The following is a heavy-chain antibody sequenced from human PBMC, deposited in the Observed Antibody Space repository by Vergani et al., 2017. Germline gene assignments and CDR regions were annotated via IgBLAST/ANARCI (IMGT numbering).Heavy chain of an antibody. Sequence: QVQLQESGPGLVKPSETLSLTCAVSGYSISSGYYWGWIRQPPGKGLEWIGSIYHSGSTYYNPSLKSRVTISVDTSKNQFFLKLTSVTVADTAVYYCARAHVSYFDSYGYSAGFFDSWGQGTLVTVSS. V-gene: IGHV4-38-2*01. CDR1: GYSISSGYY. CDR3: ARAHVSYFDSYGYSAGFFDS. CDR2: IYHSGST. D-gene: IGHD3-22*01. J-gene: IGHJ5*01.